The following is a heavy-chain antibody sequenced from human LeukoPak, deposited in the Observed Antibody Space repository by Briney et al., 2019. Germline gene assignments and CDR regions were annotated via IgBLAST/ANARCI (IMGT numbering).Heavy chain of an antibody. CDR2: ISAYNGNT. J-gene: IGHJ4*02. CDR1: GGTFSSYA. Sequence: ASVKVSCKASGGTFSSYAISWVRQAPGQGLEWMGWISAYNGNTNYAQKLQGRVTMTTDTSTSTAYMELRSLRSDDTAVYYCARGYYGDYSYYFDYWGQGTLVTVSS. CDR3: ARGYYGDYSYYFDY. D-gene: IGHD4-17*01. V-gene: IGHV1-18*01.